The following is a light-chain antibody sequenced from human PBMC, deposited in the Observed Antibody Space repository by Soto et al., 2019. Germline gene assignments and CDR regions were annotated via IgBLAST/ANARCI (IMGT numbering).Light chain of an antibody. CDR2: EGT. V-gene: IGLV2-23*01. J-gene: IGLJ1*01. Sequence: VLTQPASVSASPGQSITVSCAGTSSDVGGYNLVSWYQQHPGKAPKLIIYEGTERPSGISPRFSGSKSGNTASLTISGLQAEDEADYYCSSYTSSSIYVFGSGTKVTVL. CDR3: SSYTSSSIYV. CDR1: SSDVGGYNL.